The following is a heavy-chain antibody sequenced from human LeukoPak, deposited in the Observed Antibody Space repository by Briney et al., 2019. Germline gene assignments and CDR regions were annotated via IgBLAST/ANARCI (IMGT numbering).Heavy chain of an antibody. CDR3: AKSLAVASSH. Sequence: GGSLRLSCAASGFTFSSYGMHWVRQAPGKGLEWVAVISYDGSNKYYADSVKGRFTISRDNSKNTLYLQMNSLRAEDTAVYYCAKSLAVASSHWGQGTLVTVSS. J-gene: IGHJ4*02. D-gene: IGHD6-19*01. CDR2: ISYDGSNK. CDR1: GFTFSSYG. V-gene: IGHV3-30*18.